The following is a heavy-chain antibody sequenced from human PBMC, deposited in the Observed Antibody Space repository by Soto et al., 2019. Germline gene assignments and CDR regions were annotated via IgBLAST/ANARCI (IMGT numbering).Heavy chain of an antibody. D-gene: IGHD5-12*01. CDR3: ARGPLSGVATIWDYANWFDP. CDR2: INGDKGDT. CDR1: GYSFTDFA. Sequence: QAQLVQSGAEVKKPGASVKVSCKASGYSFTDFAMHWGRLASGQRLEWMGWINGDKGDTKYSPKFQGRVTITRDTSATTVCMELRSLRSEDTAVYYCARGPLSGVATIWDYANWFDPWGQGSLVTVST. V-gene: IGHV1-3*01. J-gene: IGHJ5*02.